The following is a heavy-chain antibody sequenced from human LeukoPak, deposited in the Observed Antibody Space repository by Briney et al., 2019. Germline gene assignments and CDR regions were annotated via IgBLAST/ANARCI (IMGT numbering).Heavy chain of an antibody. CDR2: IYPNSGVV. D-gene: IGHD1-26*01. V-gene: IGHV1-2*02. Sequence: ASLKDSCKASGYTFTISYIHCVRQAPGQGRGWVGSIYPNSGVVNFAQNFQGRVTLTRDTSRSTAYLELTRLRSADTAVYYCARDVKIVGASFDYCGQGTLVTVSS. CDR1: GYTFTISY. J-gene: IGHJ4*02. CDR3: ARDVKIVGASFDY.